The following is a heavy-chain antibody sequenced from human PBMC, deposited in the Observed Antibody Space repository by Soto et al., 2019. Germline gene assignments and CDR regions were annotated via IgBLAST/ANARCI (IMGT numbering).Heavy chain of an antibody. V-gene: IGHV4-39*01. CDR1: GGSISSSSYY. J-gene: IGHJ4*02. CDR3: ARHPIWWMATIRSSGYFDY. Sequence: SETLSLTCTVSGGSISSSSYYWGWIRQPPGKGLEWIGSIYYSGSTYYNPSLKSRVTISVDTSKNQFSLKLSSVTAADTAVYYCARHPIWWMATIRSSGYFDYWGQGTLVTVSS. CDR2: IYYSGST. D-gene: IGHD2-8*02.